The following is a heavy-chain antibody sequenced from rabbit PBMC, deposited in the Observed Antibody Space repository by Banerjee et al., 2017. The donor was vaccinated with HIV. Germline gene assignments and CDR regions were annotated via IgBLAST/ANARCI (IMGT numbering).Heavy chain of an antibody. CDR1: GFSFSNGYV. CDR2: INTISGYS. D-gene: IGHD7-1*01. V-gene: IGHV1S45*01. Sequence: QEQLEEAGGDLVKPEGSLTLTSTASGFSFSNGYVMCWVRQAPGKGLEWIACINTISGYSDFATCAKGRLTISYASWSSAILQMPSITAADTASYVCASNLTGVIGSNFAFWGQGSLVTVS. J-gene: IGHJ2*01. CDR3: ASNLTGVIGSNFAF.